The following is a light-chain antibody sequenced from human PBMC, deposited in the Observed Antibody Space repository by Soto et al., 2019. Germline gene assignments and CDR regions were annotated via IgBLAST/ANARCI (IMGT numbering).Light chain of an antibody. Sequence: QSVLTQPPSASGTPGQTVTISCSGSSSNIGDNHVYWYQQLPGAPPKLLIYRNHQRPSGVSDRFSGSKSGTSASLAISGLRSEDEADYHCVSWDDTLESPVAFGGGTKLTVL. CDR1: SSNIGDNH. CDR2: RNH. V-gene: IGLV1-47*01. CDR3: VSWDDTLESPVA. J-gene: IGLJ2*01.